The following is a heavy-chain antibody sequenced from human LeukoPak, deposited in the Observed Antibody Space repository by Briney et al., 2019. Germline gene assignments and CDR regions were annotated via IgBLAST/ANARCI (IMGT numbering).Heavy chain of an antibody. Sequence: GGSLRLSCAASGFTFSSNWMSWVRQAPGKGLEWVSAISGSGGSTYYADSVKGRFTISRDNSKNTLYLQMNSLRAEDTAVYYCAKGADIVVVPAANAQFDYWGQGTLVTVSS. J-gene: IGHJ4*02. V-gene: IGHV3-23*01. CDR1: GFTFSSNW. D-gene: IGHD2-2*01. CDR3: AKGADIVVVPAANAQFDY. CDR2: ISGSGGST.